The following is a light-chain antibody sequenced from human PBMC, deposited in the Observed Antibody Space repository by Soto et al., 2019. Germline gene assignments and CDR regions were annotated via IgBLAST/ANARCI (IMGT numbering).Light chain of an antibody. Sequence: EIVLTQSPANLSLSPGERATLSCRASQTVSSYLAWYQQKPGQAPRLLVYDASDRATGIPARFSGSGSGTKFTLTISSLEPKDFAVYYCQQRRTFGQGTRLEIK. CDR1: QTVSSY. CDR3: QQRRT. CDR2: DAS. J-gene: IGKJ5*01. V-gene: IGKV3-11*01.